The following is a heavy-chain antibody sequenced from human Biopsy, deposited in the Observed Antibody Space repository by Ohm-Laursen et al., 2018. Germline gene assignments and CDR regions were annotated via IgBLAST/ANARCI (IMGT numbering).Heavy chain of an antibody. D-gene: IGHD2-15*01. CDR1: DKSINKYY. V-gene: IGHV4-4*07. CDR2: ILFSGDT. Sequence: SETLSLTCTVTDKSINKYYWSWLRQPPGKGLEYIGRILFSGDTNPDYNPSLKSRVTMSVDTSKNQFSLSLSSVTAADTAVYYCASLGRYCSGENCYGIDYWGQGTLVTVSS. J-gene: IGHJ4*02. CDR3: ASLGRYCSGENCYGIDY.